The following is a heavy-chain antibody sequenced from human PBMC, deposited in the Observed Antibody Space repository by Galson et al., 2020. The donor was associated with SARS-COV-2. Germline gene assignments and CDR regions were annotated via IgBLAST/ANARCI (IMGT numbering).Heavy chain of an antibody. D-gene: IGHD2-2*01. CDR1: GGSISSGSYY. CDR2: IYTSGST. J-gene: IGHJ6*02. V-gene: IGHV4-61*02. Sequence: SATLSLTCPVSGGSISSGSYYWSWIRQPAGKGLEWIGRIYTSGSTNYNPSLKSRVTISVDTSKNQFSLKLSSVTAADTAVYYCARDLRYCSSTSCPRDYYYYGMDVWGQGTTVTVSS. CDR3: ARDLRYCSSTSCPRDYYYYGMDV.